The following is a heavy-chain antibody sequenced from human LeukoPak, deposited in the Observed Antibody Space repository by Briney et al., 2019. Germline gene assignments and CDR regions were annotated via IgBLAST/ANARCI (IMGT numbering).Heavy chain of an antibody. J-gene: IGHJ6*02. V-gene: IGHV1-24*01. D-gene: IGHD1-26*01. CDR3: ATPIVGATNYYYYYGMDV. CDR1: GYTLTELS. CDR2: FDPEDGET. Sequence: ASVKVSCKVSGYTLTELSMHWVRQAPGKGLEWMGGFDPEDGETIYAQKFQGRVTMTEDTSTDTAYMELSSLRSGDTAVYYCATPIVGATNYYYYYGMDVWGQGTTVTVSS.